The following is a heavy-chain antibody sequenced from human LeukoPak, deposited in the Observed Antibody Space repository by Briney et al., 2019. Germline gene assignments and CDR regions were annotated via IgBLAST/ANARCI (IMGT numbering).Heavy chain of an antibody. D-gene: IGHD2-2*01. CDR3: ARANFLYCSSSTCLFDY. Sequence: ASVKVSCKASGYTFTSYYMHWARQAPGQGLEWMGIINPSGGSTSYAQKFQGRVTMTRDTSTSTVYMEVSRLRSDDTAVYYCARANFLYCSSSTCLFDYWGQGTLVTVSS. CDR2: INPSGGST. CDR1: GYTFTSYY. V-gene: IGHV1-46*01. J-gene: IGHJ4*02.